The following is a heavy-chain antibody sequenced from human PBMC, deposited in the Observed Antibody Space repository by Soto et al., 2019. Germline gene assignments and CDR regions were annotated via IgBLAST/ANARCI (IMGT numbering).Heavy chain of an antibody. D-gene: IGHD5-12*01. CDR1: GYTFTYYA. V-gene: IGHV1-3*04. Sequence: QAQLVQSGAEVKKLGASVKVSCKASGYTFTYYAIYWVRQAPGQRLEWMGWISTGNGNTKYSQKFQGRVTINRDTSASTVYIELSSLRSDDTAVYYCARENIVSRMGASDIWGQGTVVTVSS. J-gene: IGHJ3*02. CDR2: ISTGNGNT. CDR3: ARENIVSRMGASDI.